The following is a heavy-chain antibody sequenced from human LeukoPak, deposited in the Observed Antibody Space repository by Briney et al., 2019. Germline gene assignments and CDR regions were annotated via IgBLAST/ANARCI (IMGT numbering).Heavy chain of an antibody. J-gene: IGHJ3*02. Sequence: SVKVSCKASGGTFSSYAISWVRQAPGQGLEWMGGIIPIFGTANYAQKFQGRVTITADKSTSTAYMELSSLRSEDTAVYYCARGLREYYYDSSGYYSAFDIWGQGTMVTVSS. D-gene: IGHD3-22*01. V-gene: IGHV1-69*06. CDR2: IIPIFGTA. CDR1: GGTFSSYA. CDR3: ARGLREYYYDSSGYYSAFDI.